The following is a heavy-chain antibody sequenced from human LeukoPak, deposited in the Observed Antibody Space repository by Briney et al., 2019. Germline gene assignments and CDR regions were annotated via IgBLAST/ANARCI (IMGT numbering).Heavy chain of an antibody. CDR3: ARASGYSGYDWLYYFDY. Sequence: SETLSLTCTVSGGSISSYYWSWIRQPAGKGLEWIGRIYTSGSTNYNPSLKSRATMSVDTSKNQFSLKLSSVTAADTAVYYCARASGYSGYDWLYYFDYWGQGTLVTVSS. D-gene: IGHD5-12*01. V-gene: IGHV4-4*07. J-gene: IGHJ4*02. CDR1: GGSISSYY. CDR2: IYTSGST.